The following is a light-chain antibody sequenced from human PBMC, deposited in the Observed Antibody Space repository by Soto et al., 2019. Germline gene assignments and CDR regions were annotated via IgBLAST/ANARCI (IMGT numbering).Light chain of an antibody. Sequence: DIQMTQSPSTLSASVGDRVTITCRAIQSISSWLAWYQQKPGKAPKLLIYQASSLQSGVPSRFSGSGSGTEFTLTISSLQADDFATYYCQQCNTYSGRTFGQGTKVDIK. CDR2: QAS. CDR3: QQCNTYSGRT. J-gene: IGKJ1*01. V-gene: IGKV1-5*03. CDR1: QSISSW.